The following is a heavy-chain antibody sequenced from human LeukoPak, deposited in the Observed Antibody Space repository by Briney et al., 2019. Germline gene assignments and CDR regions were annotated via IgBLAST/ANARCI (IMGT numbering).Heavy chain of an antibody. CDR3: TKRTSTLDDP. CDR1: GFTFSNSG. J-gene: IGHJ5*02. Sequence: RGSLRLSCAASGFTFSNSGMSWVRQAPGKGPEWVSTISGSDGSTYYADSVKGRFTISRDNSKNTLYLQMNSLRAEDTAVYYCTKRTSTLDDPWGQGTLVTVSS. V-gene: IGHV3-23*01. CDR2: ISGSDGST. D-gene: IGHD1-1*01.